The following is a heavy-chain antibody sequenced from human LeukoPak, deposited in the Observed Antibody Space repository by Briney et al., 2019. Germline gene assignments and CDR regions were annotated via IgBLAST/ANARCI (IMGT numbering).Heavy chain of an antibody. CDR2: IIPIFGTA. J-gene: IGHJ4*02. D-gene: IGHD3-10*01. CDR3: ARDGDYGSGSYYIEY. CDR1: GYTFTSYG. V-gene: IGHV1-69*13. Sequence: SVKVSCKASGYTFTSYGISWVRQAPGQGLEWMGGIIPIFGTANYAQKFQGRVTITADESTSTAYMELSSLRSEDTAVYYCARDGDYGSGSYYIEYWGQGTLVTVSS.